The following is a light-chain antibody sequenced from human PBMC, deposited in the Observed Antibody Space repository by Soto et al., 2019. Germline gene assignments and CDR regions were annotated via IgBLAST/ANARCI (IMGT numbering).Light chain of an antibody. V-gene: IGKV1-39*01. CDR2: AAS. CDR3: QHSYTTPPT. Sequence: DIQMTQSPSSLSASVGDRVTLNFRASQNIINFLNWYQQRPGKAPKLLIYAASSLHSGVSSRFSGSGSGTDFTLTISSLQPEDFAAYYCQHSYTTPPTLGAGTNVDIK. CDR1: QNIINF. J-gene: IGKJ3*01.